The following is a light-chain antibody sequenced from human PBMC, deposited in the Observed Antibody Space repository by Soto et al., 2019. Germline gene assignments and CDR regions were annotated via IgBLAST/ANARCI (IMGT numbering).Light chain of an antibody. CDR1: QSILFNSNNKSY. CDR2: GAS. CDR3: KQYYSHLS. Sequence: DIVMTQSPDSLPVSLGERATITCKSSQSILFNSNNKSYLAWYQQRPGQPPKLLIYGASTRESGVPDRFSGSGSGTDFNLTISNLQDEDVAEYYSKQYYSHLSFGGGTKLYI. J-gene: IGKJ4*01. V-gene: IGKV4-1*01.